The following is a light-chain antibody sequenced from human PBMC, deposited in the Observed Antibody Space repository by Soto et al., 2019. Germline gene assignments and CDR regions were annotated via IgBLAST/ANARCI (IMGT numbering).Light chain of an antibody. CDR1: SSDIGRYNF. V-gene: IGLV2-14*01. Sequence: QSVLTQPASMSGSPGQSITISCTGTSSDIGRYNFVSWYQHHPGKAPKLIIYEATKRPSGVSYRFSGSKSGNTASLTISGLQAEDGADYYCTAYTITSPDVFGTGTKVNVL. CDR3: TAYTITSPDV. CDR2: EAT. J-gene: IGLJ1*01.